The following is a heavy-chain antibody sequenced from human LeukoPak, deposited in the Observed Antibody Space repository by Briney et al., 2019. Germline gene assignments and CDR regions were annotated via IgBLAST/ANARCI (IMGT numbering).Heavy chain of an antibody. V-gene: IGHV4-61*02. CDR3: ARDLRYFDWLLSDAFDI. J-gene: IGHJ3*02. Sequence: PSETLSLTCTVSGGSISSGSYYWSWIRRPAGKGLKWIGRIYTSGSTNYNPSLKSRVTMSVDTSKNQFSLKLSSVTAADTAVYYCARDLRYFDWLLSDAFDIWGPGTMVTVSS. D-gene: IGHD3-9*01. CDR2: IYTSGST. CDR1: GGSISSGSYY.